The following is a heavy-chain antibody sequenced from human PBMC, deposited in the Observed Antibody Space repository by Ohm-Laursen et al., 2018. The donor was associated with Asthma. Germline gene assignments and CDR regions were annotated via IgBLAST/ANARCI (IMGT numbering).Heavy chain of an antibody. CDR2: ISWNSGSI. J-gene: IGHJ4*02. CDR3: ANQPYDSSGYYFAY. CDR1: GFTFDAYA. Sequence: SLRLSCSASGFTFDAYALHWVRQSPGKGLEWVSGISWNSGSIGYADSVKGRFTISRDNAKNSLYLQMNSLRAEDTAVYYCANQPYDSSGYYFAYWGQGTLVTVSS. V-gene: IGHV3-9*01. D-gene: IGHD3-22*01.